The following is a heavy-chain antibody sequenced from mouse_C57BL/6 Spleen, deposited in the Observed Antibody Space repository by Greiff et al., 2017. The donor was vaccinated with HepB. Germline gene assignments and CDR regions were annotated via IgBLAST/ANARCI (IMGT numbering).Heavy chain of an antibody. Sequence: EVNVVESGPELVKPGDSVKISCKASGYSFTGYFMNWVMQSHGKSLEWIGRINPYNGDTFYNQKFKGKATLTVDKSSSTAHMELRSLTSEDSAVYYCAREAPYFDYWGQGTTLTVSS. D-gene: IGHD3-2*02. J-gene: IGHJ2*01. CDR1: GYSFTGYF. CDR3: AREAPYFDY. CDR2: INPYNGDT. V-gene: IGHV1-20*01.